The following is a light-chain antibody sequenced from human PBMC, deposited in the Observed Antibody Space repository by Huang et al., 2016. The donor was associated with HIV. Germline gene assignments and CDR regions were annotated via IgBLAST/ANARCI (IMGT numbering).Light chain of an antibody. CDR3: HQYNNWLLS. J-gene: IGKJ4*01. Sequence: EIVMTQSPATLSVSPGERVTLSCRANRSVSTNLAWYQQRPGQAPRLLIYGSSTRAPGIPDFSLTISSLQSEDFALYYCHQYNNWLLSFGGGTRVDI. V-gene: IGKV3-15*01. CDR2: GSS. CDR1: RSVSTN.